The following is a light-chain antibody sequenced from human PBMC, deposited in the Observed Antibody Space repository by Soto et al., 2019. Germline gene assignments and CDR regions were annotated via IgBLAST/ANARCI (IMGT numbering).Light chain of an antibody. CDR1: QSVLYSSNNKNY. CDR3: QQYYTTPLT. V-gene: IGKV4-1*01. CDR2: WAS. Sequence: DIVMTQSPDSLAVSVDERATINCKSSQSVLYSSNNKNYLAWYQQKPGQPPKLLIYWASTRESGVPDRFSGSGSGTDFTLTISSLQAEDVAVYYCQQYYTTPLTFGPGTKVDIK. J-gene: IGKJ3*01.